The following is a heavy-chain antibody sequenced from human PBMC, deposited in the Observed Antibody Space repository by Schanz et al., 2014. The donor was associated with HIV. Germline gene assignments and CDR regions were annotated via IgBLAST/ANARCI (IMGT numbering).Heavy chain of an antibody. J-gene: IGHJ4*02. CDR1: GFSLGDYY. CDR3: ARDSPVAAGTLDY. V-gene: IGHV3-11*01. Sequence: QVQLVESGGGVVQPGRSLRLSCAASGFSLGDYYMSWIRQAPGKGLEWISYISVNGATREYADSVKGRFTISRYNARTSLYLQMNSLRAEDTAVYYCARDSPVAAGTLDYWGQGTLVTVSS. CDR2: ISVNGATR. D-gene: IGHD6-13*01.